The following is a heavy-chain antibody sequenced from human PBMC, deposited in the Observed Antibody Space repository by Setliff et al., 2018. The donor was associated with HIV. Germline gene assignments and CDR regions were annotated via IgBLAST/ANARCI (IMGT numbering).Heavy chain of an antibody. CDR3: ARENLEGYYYYGMDV. D-gene: IGHD3-3*01. Sequence: WASVKVSCKASGYTFTGYYMHWVRQAPGQGLEWMGWINPNSGGTNYAQKFQGRVTMTRDTSISTAYMELSRLRSDDTAVYYCARENLEGYYYYGMDVWGQGTTVTVSS. CDR1: GYTFTGYY. CDR2: INPNSGGT. J-gene: IGHJ6*02. V-gene: IGHV1-2*02.